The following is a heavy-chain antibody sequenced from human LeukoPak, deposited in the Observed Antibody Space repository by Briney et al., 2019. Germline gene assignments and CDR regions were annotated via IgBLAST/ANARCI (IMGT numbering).Heavy chain of an antibody. V-gene: IGHV1-2*02. D-gene: IGHD6-13*01. CDR2: INPNSGGT. CDR1: GYTFTGYY. Sequence: GASVKVSCKASGYTFTGYYMHWVRQAPGQGLEWMGWINPNSGGTYYAQKFQGRVTMTRDTSISTAYMELSRLRSDDTAVYYCARASISWYTGDRYYFDYWGQGTLVTVSS. CDR3: ARASISWYTGDRYYFDY. J-gene: IGHJ4*02.